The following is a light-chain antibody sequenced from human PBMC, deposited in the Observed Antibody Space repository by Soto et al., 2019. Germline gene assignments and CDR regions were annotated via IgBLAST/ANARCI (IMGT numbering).Light chain of an antibody. V-gene: IGKV3-15*01. CDR2: GAS. J-gene: IGKJ2*01. Sequence: EIVMTQSPATLSVSPGERATLSCRASQSISSNLAWYQQKPGRAPRLLIYGASSRATGLPARFSGSGSGTEFTLTISSLQSEDFAVYYCQQYNNWPYTFGQGTKLEI. CDR1: QSISSN. CDR3: QQYNNWPYT.